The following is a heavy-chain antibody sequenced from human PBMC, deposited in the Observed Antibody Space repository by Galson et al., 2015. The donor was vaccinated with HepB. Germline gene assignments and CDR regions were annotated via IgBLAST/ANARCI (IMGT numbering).Heavy chain of an antibody. CDR2: INPNSGGT. D-gene: IGHD6-19*01. CDR3: ARGILRFNVAGRDLGY. V-gene: IGHV1-2*02. J-gene: IGHJ4*02. Sequence: SVKVSCKASGYTFTGYYMHWVRQAPGQGLEWMGWINPNSGGTNYAQKFQGRVTMTRDTSISTAYMELSRLRSDDTAVYYCARGILRFNVAGRDLGYWGQGTLVTVSP. CDR1: GYTFTGYY.